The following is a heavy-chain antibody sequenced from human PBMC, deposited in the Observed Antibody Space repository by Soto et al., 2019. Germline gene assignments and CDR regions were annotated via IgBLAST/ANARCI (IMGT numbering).Heavy chain of an antibody. CDR2: INAGNGNT. D-gene: IGHD6-6*01. CDR1: GYTFTSYA. CDR3: ASRRGRIAARLLSGYYGMDV. J-gene: IGHJ6*02. Sequence: QVQLVQSGAEVKKPGASVKVSCKASGYTFTSYAMHWVRQAPGQRLEWMGWINAGNGNTKYSQKFQGRVTITRDTSASTAYMGLSSLRSEDTAVYYCASRRGRIAARLLSGYYGMDVWGQGTTVTVSS. V-gene: IGHV1-3*01.